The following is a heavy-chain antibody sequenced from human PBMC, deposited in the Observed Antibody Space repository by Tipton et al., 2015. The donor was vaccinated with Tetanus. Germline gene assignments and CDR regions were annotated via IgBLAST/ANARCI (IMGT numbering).Heavy chain of an antibody. CDR1: GGSISGSRDF. J-gene: IGHJ6*02. Sequence: TLSLTCTVSGGSISGSRDFWGWIRQTPARGLEWIGRIYISGKTYYNPSLKSRITMSVDASKNQFSLKLSSVTAADTAVYYCARQFFYRTSSLSDYGMDLWGQGTTVTVSS. V-gene: IGHV4-39*07. CDR3: ARQFFYRTSSLSDYGMDL. D-gene: IGHD6-6*01. CDR2: IYISGKT.